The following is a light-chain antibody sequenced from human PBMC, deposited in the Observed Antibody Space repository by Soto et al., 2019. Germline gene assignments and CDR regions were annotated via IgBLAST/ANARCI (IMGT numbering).Light chain of an antibody. Sequence: QSALTQPPSASGSPGQSVTISCTGTSSDVGGYNLVSWYQQHPGKAPKLMLYEVTKRPSGVPDRFSGSKSGNTASLTVSGLQPEDEADYYCSSYTSDWGVFGTGTKLTVL. J-gene: IGLJ1*01. V-gene: IGLV2-8*01. CDR1: SSDVGGYNL. CDR3: SSYTSDWGV. CDR2: EVT.